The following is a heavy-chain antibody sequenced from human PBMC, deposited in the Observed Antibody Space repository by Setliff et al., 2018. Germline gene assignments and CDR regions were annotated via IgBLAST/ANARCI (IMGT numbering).Heavy chain of an antibody. Sequence: PSETLSLTCSVSGDSISSYFWTWIRQPAGKGLEWIGRFYISGTTTYNPSLKSRVTMSAXXSKNQFSXKLSSVTAADTAVYYCARGSFPYDNSGFDYWGQGTLVTVS. V-gene: IGHV4-4*07. CDR3: ARGSFPYDNSGFDY. CDR2: FYISGTT. D-gene: IGHD3-22*01. CDR1: GDSISSYF. J-gene: IGHJ4*02.